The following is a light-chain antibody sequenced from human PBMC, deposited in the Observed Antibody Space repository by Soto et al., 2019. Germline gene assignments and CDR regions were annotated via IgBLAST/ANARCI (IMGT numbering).Light chain of an antibody. Sequence: EIVMTQSPATLSVSPGERATLSCRASQSVSINLAWYQQKPGQAPRLLIYGASTRATGIPARFSGSGSGTEFTLTISSLQSEDFAVYFCQQRSHWPPITFGQGTKVDIK. J-gene: IGKJ1*01. CDR1: QSVSIN. V-gene: IGKV3-15*01. CDR3: QQRSHWPPIT. CDR2: GAS.